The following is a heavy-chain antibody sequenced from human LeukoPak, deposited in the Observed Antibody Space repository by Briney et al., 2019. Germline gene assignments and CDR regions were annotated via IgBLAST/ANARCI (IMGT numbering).Heavy chain of an antibody. V-gene: IGHV3-30-3*01. CDR2: ISYDGSNK. D-gene: IGHD2-21*01. Sequence: GGPLRLSCAASGFTFSSYAMHWVRQAPGKGLEWVAVISYDGSNKYYADSVKGRFTISRDNSKNTLYLQMNSLRAEDTAVYYCARDQHGFVYWGQGTLVTVSS. CDR1: GFTFSSYA. CDR3: ARDQHGFVY. J-gene: IGHJ4*02.